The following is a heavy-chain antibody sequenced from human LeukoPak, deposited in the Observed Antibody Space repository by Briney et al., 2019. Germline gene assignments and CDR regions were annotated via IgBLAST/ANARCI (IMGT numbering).Heavy chain of an antibody. J-gene: IGHJ4*02. V-gene: IGHV3-23*01. CDR1: GFTFSSYA. CDR2: ISGSGGST. Sequence: GGSLRLSCAASGFTFSSYAMSWVRQAPGKGLEWGSAISGSGGSTYYADSVKGRFTISRDNSKNTLYLQMNSLRAEDTAVYYCAKDRGSSGWMGDYWGQGTLVTVSS. D-gene: IGHD6-19*01. CDR3: AKDRGSSGWMGDY.